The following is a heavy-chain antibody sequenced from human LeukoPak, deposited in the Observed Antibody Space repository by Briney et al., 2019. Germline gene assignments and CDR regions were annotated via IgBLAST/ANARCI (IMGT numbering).Heavy chain of an antibody. Sequence: QTGGSLRLCCAASGFTFSSYGMHWVRQATGKGLEWVAVIWYDGSNKYYADSVRGRFTISRDNSKNTLYLQMNSLRAEDTAVYYCARDTYDILTGYSISPFDYWGQGTLVTVSS. CDR1: GFTFSSYG. CDR3: ARDTYDILTGYSISPFDY. V-gene: IGHV3-33*01. CDR2: IWYDGSNK. D-gene: IGHD3-9*01. J-gene: IGHJ4*02.